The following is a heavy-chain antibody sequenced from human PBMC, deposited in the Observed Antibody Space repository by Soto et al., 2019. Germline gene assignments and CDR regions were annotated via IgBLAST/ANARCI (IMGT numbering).Heavy chain of an antibody. J-gene: IGHJ4*02. CDR3: ASGQQLVRS. D-gene: IGHD6-13*01. Sequence: PXXSLRLACAASGFTFSSSWMHWVRQAPGKGLVWVSRINSDGSSTSYADSVKGRFTISRDNAKNTLYLQMNSLRDEDTAVYYCASGQQLVRSWGQGTLVTVSS. CDR1: GFTFSSSW. CDR2: INSDGSST. V-gene: IGHV3-74*01.